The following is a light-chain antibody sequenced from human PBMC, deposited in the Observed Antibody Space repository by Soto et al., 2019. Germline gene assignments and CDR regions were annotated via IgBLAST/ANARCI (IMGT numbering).Light chain of an antibody. CDR1: SSDVGGYNY. CDR3: SSYTSSSTPYV. Sequence: QSALTQPASVSGSPGQSITISCTGTSSDVGGYNYVSWYQQHPGKAPKHMIYEVSNRPSGVSNRFSGSKSGNTASLNISGLHAEDEADYYCSSYTSSSTPYVFGTGTKVTVL. CDR2: EVS. V-gene: IGLV2-14*01. J-gene: IGLJ1*01.